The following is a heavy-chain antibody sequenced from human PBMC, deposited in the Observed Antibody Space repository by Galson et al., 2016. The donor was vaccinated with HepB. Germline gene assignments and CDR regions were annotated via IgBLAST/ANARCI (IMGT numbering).Heavy chain of an antibody. V-gene: IGHV4-34*01. CDR1: GGSFSGHI. CDR2: INQSGDT. Sequence: ETLSLTCAVYGGSFSGHIWTWIRQPPGKGLEWIGQINQSGDTKYNPSLKSRFIISLDTSKNQFSLNLNSVTAADSAVYYCARDSGGGYNWFDPWGQGTLVTVSS. J-gene: IGHJ5*02. CDR3: ARDSGGGYNWFDP. D-gene: IGHD3-10*01.